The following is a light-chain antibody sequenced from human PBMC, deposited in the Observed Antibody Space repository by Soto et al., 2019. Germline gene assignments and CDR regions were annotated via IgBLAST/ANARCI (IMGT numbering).Light chain of an antibody. CDR2: VGTGGIVG. CDR1: SGYSNYK. CDR3: GADHGSGSNFVYV. V-gene: IGLV9-49*01. Sequence: QSVLTQPPSASASLGASVTLTCTLSSGYSNYKVDWYQQRPGQGPRFVMRVGTGGIVGSKGDGIPDRFSVLGSGLNRYLTIKKIQEEDESDYNCGADHGSGSNFVYVFGTGTKVTVL. J-gene: IGLJ1*01.